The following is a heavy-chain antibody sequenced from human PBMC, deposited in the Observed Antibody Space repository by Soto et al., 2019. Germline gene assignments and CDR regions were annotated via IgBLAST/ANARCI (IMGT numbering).Heavy chain of an antibody. CDR2: IKQDGSEK. D-gene: IGHD3-3*01. J-gene: IGHJ6*03. CDR3: ASGIFGLLMTRAPYYYYYMDV. CDR1: GFTFSRSW. Sequence: EVQLVESGGGLVQPGGSLRLSCAASGFTFSRSWMSWVRQAPGKGLEWVANIKQDGSEKYYVDSVKGRFSISRDNAKKTKNLQMNSLKVEDTAMYYCASGIFGLLMTRAPYYYYYMDVWGKGTTVTVSS. V-gene: IGHV3-7*01.